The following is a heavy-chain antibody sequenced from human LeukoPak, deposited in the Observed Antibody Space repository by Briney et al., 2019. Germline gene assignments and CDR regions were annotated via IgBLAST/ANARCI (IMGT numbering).Heavy chain of an antibody. Sequence: GGSLRLSCAASGFTFSSYAMHWVRQAPGKGLEWVAVISYDGSNKYYADSVKGRFTISRDNSKNTLYLQMNSLRAEDTAVYYCAREISPTYYYDSSGLNWFDPWGQGTLVTVSS. CDR2: ISYDGSNK. V-gene: IGHV3-30*04. J-gene: IGHJ5*02. D-gene: IGHD3-22*01. CDR1: GFTFSSYA. CDR3: AREISPTYYYDSSGLNWFDP.